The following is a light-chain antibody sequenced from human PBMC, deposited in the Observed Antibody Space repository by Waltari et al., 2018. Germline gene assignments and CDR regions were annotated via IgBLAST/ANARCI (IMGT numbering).Light chain of an antibody. V-gene: IGKV4-1*01. J-gene: IGKJ4*01. CDR3: QQYYNPPLT. CDR2: WAS. CDR1: QNVLFTSNDKNY. Sequence: DIVMTQSPDSLAVSLGERATINCKSSQNVLFTSNDKNYLAWYQQKAGKPPKLLIYWASTRKSGVPDRFSGSGSGTDFTLTISSLQAEDVAVYYCQQYYNPPLTFGGGTKVEIK.